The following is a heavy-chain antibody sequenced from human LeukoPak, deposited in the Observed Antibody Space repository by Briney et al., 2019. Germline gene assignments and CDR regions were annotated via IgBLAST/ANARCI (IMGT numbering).Heavy chain of an antibody. V-gene: IGHV1-18*01. D-gene: IGHD6-13*01. CDR2: ISAYNGNT. Sequence: GASVKVSCKASGYTFTSYGISWVRQAPGQGLEWMGWISAYNGNTNYAQELQGRVTMTTDTSTSTAYMELRSLRSDDTAVYYCAREQLAAAGYYYYGMDVWGQGTTVTVSS. CDR1: GYTFTSYG. J-gene: IGHJ6*02. CDR3: AREQLAAAGYYYYGMDV.